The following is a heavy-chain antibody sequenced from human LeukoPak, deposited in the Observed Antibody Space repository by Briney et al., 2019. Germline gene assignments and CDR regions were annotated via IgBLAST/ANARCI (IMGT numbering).Heavy chain of an antibody. CDR1: GGSFSNYG. CDR3: AKEERKDFYYFDY. V-gene: IGHV1-69*04. Sequence: SVKVSCKASGGSFSNYGINWVRQAPGQGLEWMGRIIPILGIANYAQKLQGRVTITADKSTSTAYMELSSLRSEGTAVYYCAKEERKDFYYFDYWGQGTLVTVSS. J-gene: IGHJ4*02. D-gene: IGHD1-1*01. CDR2: IIPILGIA.